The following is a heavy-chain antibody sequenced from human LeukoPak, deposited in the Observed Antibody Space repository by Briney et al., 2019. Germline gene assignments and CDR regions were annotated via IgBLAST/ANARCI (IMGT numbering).Heavy chain of an antibody. CDR1: GFSFSDYY. CDR2: IWFDASKK. V-gene: IGHV3-33*08. J-gene: IGHJ4*02. CDR3: ARVAGSMLDY. Sequence: GGSLRLSCAASGFSFSDYYMLWVRQAPGKGLEWVAVIWFDASKKEYADSVKGRFTISRDNSNDMVYLQMNSLRPEDTALYYCARVAGSMLDYWGQGTLVTVSS.